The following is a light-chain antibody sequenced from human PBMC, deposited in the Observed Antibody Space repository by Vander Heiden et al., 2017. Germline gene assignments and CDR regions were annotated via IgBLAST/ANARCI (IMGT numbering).Light chain of an antibody. CDR1: SNNVGNQG. J-gene: IGLJ2*01. Sequence: QAGLTQPPSVSKGLRQTATLTCTGNSNNVGNQGAAWLQQHQGHPPKLLSYRNNNRPSGISERFSASRSGNTDSLTITGLQPEDEADYDGAAWDSSLSAQVGFGGGTKLTVL. CDR2: RNN. V-gene: IGLV10-54*04. CDR3: AAWDSSLSAQVG.